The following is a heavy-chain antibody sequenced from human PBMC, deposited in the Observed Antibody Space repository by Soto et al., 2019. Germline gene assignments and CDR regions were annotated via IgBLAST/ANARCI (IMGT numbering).Heavy chain of an antibody. J-gene: IGHJ4*02. D-gene: IGHD5-12*01. Sequence: QVQLVQSGAEVKKPGSSVKVCCKASGGTFSSYTISWVRQAPGQGLEWMGRIIPILGIANYAQKFQGRVTITADKSTSTAYMELSSLRSEDTAVYYCATGDSGYDYRHFDYWGQGTLVTVSS. V-gene: IGHV1-69*02. CDR2: IIPILGIA. CDR3: ATGDSGYDYRHFDY. CDR1: GGTFSSYT.